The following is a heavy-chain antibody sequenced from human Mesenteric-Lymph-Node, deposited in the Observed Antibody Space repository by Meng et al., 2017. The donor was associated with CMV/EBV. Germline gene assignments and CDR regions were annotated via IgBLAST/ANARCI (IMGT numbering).Heavy chain of an antibody. J-gene: IGHJ6*02. CDR1: GGSISSYY. D-gene: IGHD2-2*01. Sequence: SETLSLTCTVSGGSISSYYWSWIRQPPGKGLEWIGYIYYSGSTNYNPSLKSRVTISVDTSKNQFSLKLSSVTAADTAVYYCARASQDIVVVPAAQYYYYGMDVWGQGTTVTVSS. CDR2: IYYSGST. CDR3: ARASQDIVVVPAAQYYYYGMDV. V-gene: IGHV4-59*01.